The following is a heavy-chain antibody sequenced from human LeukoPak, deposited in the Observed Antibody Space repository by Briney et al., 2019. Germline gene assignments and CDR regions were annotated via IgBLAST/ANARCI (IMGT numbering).Heavy chain of an antibody. J-gene: IGHJ6*03. Sequence: GGSLRLSXAASGFTFDDYGMSWVRQAPGKGLEWVSGINWNGGSTGYADSVKGRFTISRDNAKNSLYLQMNSLRAEDTALYYCARGDYSDYYYMDVWGKGTTVTVSS. CDR2: INWNGGST. D-gene: IGHD2-21*02. CDR1: GFTFDDYG. CDR3: ARGDYSDYYYMDV. V-gene: IGHV3-20*04.